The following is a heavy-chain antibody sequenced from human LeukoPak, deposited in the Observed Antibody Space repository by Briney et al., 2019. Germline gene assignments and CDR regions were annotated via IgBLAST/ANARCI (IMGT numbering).Heavy chain of an antibody. D-gene: IGHD3-22*01. CDR3: AKDCTGYYDSSGCAEYFQH. CDR2: ISGSGSST. V-gene: IGHV3-23*01. CDR1: GFTFSSYA. J-gene: IGHJ1*01. Sequence: GGSLRLSCAASGFTFSSYAMSWVRQAPGKGLEWVSAISGSGSSTYYADSVKGRFTISRDNSKNTLYLQMNSLRAEDTAVYYCAKDCTGYYDSSGCAEYFQHWGQGTLVTVSS.